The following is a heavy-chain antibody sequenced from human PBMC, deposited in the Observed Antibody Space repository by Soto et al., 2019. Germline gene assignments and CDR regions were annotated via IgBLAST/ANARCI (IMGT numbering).Heavy chain of an antibody. V-gene: IGHV3-30*18. D-gene: IGHD6-13*01. CDR1: GFTFSSYG. CDR3: AKDVGQQLVLNYGMDV. CDR2: ISYDGSNK. Sequence: GGSLRLSCAASGFTFSSYGMHWVRQAPGKGLEWVAVISYDGSNKYYADSVKGRFTLSRDNSKNTLYLQMNSLRAEDTAVYYCAKDVGQQLVLNYGMDVWGQGTTVTVSS. J-gene: IGHJ6*02.